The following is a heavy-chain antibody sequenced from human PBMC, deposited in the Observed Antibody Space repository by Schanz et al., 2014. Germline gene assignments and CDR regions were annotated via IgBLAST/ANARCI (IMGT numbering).Heavy chain of an antibody. Sequence: QVQLVESGGGVVQPGGSLRLSCAASGFIFNDYYMNWIRQAPGKGLEWLSYISRDGTTSYYADSVKGRFTISRDNSKNTLYLQMNSLRTEDTAVYYCARGDMVRGVFDYWGQGTLVTVSS. V-gene: IGHV3-11*04. CDR3: ARGDMVRGVFDY. CDR1: GFIFNDYY. CDR2: ISRDGTTS. D-gene: IGHD3-10*01. J-gene: IGHJ4*02.